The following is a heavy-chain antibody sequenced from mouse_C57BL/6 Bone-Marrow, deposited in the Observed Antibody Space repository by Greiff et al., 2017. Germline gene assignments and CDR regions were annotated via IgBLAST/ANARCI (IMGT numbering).Heavy chain of an antibody. J-gene: IGHJ3*01. CDR3: ARQLPGWFAY. Sequence: EVMLVESGGGLVKPGGSLKLSCAASGFTFSDYGMHWVRQAPEKGLEWVAYISSGSSTIYYADTVKGRFTISRDNAKNTLFLQMTSLRSEDTAMYYCARQLPGWFAYWGQGTLVTVSA. CDR1: GFTFSDYG. V-gene: IGHV5-17*01. CDR2: ISSGSSTI. D-gene: IGHD2-1*01.